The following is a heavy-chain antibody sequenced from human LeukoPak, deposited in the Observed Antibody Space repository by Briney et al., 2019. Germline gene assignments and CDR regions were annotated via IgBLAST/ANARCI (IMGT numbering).Heavy chain of an antibody. CDR2: ISSSSSYI. CDR1: GFTFSSYS. J-gene: IGHJ4*02. V-gene: IGHV3-21*01. Sequence: PGGSLRLSCAASGFTFSSYSMNWVRQAPGKGLEWVSSISSSSSYIYYADSVKGRFTISRDNSKNTLYLQMNSLRAEDTAVYYCARGSSRTDTGGDYWGQGTLVTVSS. CDR3: ARGSSRTDTGGDY. D-gene: IGHD2-2*01.